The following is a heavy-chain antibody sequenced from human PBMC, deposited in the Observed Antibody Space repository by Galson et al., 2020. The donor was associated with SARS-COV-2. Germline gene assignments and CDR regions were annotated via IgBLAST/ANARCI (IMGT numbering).Heavy chain of an antibody. Sequence: SLKISCAASGFIFSSYSMNWVRQAPGKGLEWVSYISSSSSTVYYADSVKGRFTISRDNAKNSLSLQMNSLRVEDTAVYYCARGGNSFDYWGQGTLVTVSS. V-gene: IGHV3-48*04. CDR3: ARGGNSFDY. J-gene: IGHJ4*02. CDR2: ISSSSSTV. D-gene: IGHD3-16*01. CDR1: GFIFSSYS.